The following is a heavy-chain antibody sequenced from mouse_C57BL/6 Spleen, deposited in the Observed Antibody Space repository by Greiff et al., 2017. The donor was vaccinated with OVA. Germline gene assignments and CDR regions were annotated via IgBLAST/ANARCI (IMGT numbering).Heavy chain of an antibody. Sequence: QVQLQQPGAELVRPGSSVKLSCKASGYTFTSYWMHWVKQRPIKGLEWIGNIDPSDSETHYNQKFKDKATLTGDKSCSTAYMQLSSLTSDDSAVYYCAIGGDSNYAMDYWGQGTSVTVSS. CDR3: AIGGDSNYAMDY. D-gene: IGHD2-5*01. V-gene: IGHV1-52*01. CDR1: GYTFTSYW. J-gene: IGHJ4*01. CDR2: IDPSDSET.